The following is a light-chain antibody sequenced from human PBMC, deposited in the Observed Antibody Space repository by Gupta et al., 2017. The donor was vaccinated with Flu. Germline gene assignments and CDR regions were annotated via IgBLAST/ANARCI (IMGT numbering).Light chain of an antibody. CDR2: SNN. CDR1: SSNIGRTT. J-gene: IGLJ3*02. Sequence: QPVLTQPPSASGTPGQRVTISCSGSSSNIGRTTVNWYQQLPGTAPKLLIYSNNRRPSGVPDRFSGAKSGTSASLTISGLQSEDEADYYYAAWDDSLNGRVFGGGTKLTVL. CDR3: AAWDDSLNGRV. V-gene: IGLV1-44*01.